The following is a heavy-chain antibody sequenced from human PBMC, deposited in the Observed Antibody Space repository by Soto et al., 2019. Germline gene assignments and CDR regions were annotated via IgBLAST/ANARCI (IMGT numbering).Heavy chain of an antibody. CDR2: MYHSGST. J-gene: IGHJ4*02. CDR1: GGSISSGGYS. V-gene: IGHV4-30-2*01. CDR3: ARGPDE. Sequence: SETLSLTCAVSGGSISSGGYSWSWIRQPPGKGLEWIGYMYHSGSTYYNPSLKSRVTISIDRSKNQFSLKLSSVTAADTAVYYCARGPDEWGQGMLFT. D-gene: IGHD2-2*01.